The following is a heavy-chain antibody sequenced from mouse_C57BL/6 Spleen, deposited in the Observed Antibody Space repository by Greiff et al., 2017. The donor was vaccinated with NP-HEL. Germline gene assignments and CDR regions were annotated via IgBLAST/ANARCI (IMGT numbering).Heavy chain of an antibody. CDR2: IDPSDSSP. Sequence: QVQLQQSGAELVMPGASVKLSCKASGYTFPSYWMHWVKQRPGQGLEWIGEIDPSDSSPNYNQKFKGTSTLTVDKSSRTAYMQLSSLTSEDSAVYYCARGIYYYGSSYCDYWGQGTTLTVSS. V-gene: IGHV1-69*01. J-gene: IGHJ2*01. CDR3: ARGIYYYGSSYCDY. D-gene: IGHD1-1*01. CDR1: GYTFPSYW.